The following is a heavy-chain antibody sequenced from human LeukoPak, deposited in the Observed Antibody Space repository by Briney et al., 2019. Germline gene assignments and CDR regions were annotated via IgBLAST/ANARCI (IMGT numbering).Heavy chain of an antibody. V-gene: IGHV3-33*01. Sequence: GGSLRLSCATSGFTFSSYGMHWVRQAPGKGLEWVAVIWYDGSNKYYADSVKGRFTISRDNSKNTLYLQMNSLRAEDTAVYYCAREEGCSGGSCLGIMDVWGQGTTVTVSS. J-gene: IGHJ6*02. CDR2: IWYDGSNK. CDR1: GFTFSSYG. D-gene: IGHD2-15*01. CDR3: AREEGCSGGSCLGIMDV.